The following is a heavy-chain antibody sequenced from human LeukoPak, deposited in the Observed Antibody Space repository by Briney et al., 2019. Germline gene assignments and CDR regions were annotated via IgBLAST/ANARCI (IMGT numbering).Heavy chain of an antibody. V-gene: IGHV1-2*02. CDR1: GYTFTVYY. Sequence: ASVMVSCKASGYTFTVYYIHWVRQAPGQGLEWMGWINPNSGDTNYAQKFQGRVTVTRDTPISTAFMELNRLTSDDTAVYYCAREGAGGSWAGYWGQGTLVTVSS. J-gene: IGHJ4*02. D-gene: IGHD1-26*01. CDR3: AREGAGGSWAGY. CDR2: INPNSGDT.